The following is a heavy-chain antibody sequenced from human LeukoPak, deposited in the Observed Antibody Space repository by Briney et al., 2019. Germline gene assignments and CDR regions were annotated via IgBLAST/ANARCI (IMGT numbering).Heavy chain of an antibody. CDR1: GFTFSSYG. V-gene: IGHV3-30*02. Sequence: GGSLRLSCAASGFTFSSYGMHWVRQAPGKGLEWVAVIWYDGSNKYYADSVKGRFTISRDNSKNTLYLQMNSLRAEDTAVYYCAKDSPIYGTFDYWGQGTLVTVSS. CDR2: IWYDGSNK. CDR3: AKDSPIYGTFDY. J-gene: IGHJ4*02. D-gene: IGHD1-26*01.